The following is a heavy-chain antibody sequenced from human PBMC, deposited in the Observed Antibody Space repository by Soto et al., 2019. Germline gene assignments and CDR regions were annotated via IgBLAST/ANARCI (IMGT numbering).Heavy chain of an antibody. Sequence: QLQLQESGPGLVKPSETLSLTCTVSGGSISSSSYYWGWIRQPPGKGLEWIRSIYYSGSTYYNPSLKSRVTISVDTSKNQFSLKLSSVTAADTAVYYCARQIRFSLGGNWFDPWGQGTLVTVSS. CDR1: GGSISSSSYY. CDR3: ARQIRFSLGGNWFDP. V-gene: IGHV4-39*01. J-gene: IGHJ5*02. CDR2: IYYSGST. D-gene: IGHD3-3*01.